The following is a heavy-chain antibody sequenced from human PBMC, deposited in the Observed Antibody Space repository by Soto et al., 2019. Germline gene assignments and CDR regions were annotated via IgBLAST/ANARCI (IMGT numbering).Heavy chain of an antibody. J-gene: IGHJ4*02. D-gene: IGHD6-13*01. Sequence: ETLSLTCAVYGGSFSGYYWSWIRQPPGKGLEWIGEINHSGSTNYNPSLKSRVTISVDTSKNQFSLKLSSVTAADTAVYYCARKEQPPYYFDYWGQGTLVTVSS. CDR1: GGSFSGYY. V-gene: IGHV4-34*01. CDR3: ARKEQPPYYFDY. CDR2: INHSGST.